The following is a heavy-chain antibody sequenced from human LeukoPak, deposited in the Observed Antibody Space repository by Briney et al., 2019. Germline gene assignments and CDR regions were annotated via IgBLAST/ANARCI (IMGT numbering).Heavy chain of an antibody. CDR3: ARGIVLRYFDWLPPDY. V-gene: IGHV4-34*01. CDR2: INHSGST. CDR1: GGSFSGYY. Sequence: SETLSLTCAVYGGSFSGYYWSWVRQPPGKGLEWIGEINHSGSTNYNPSLKSRVTISVDTSKNQFSLKLSSVTAADTAVYYCARGIVLRYFDWLPPDYWGQGTLVTASS. J-gene: IGHJ4*02. D-gene: IGHD3-9*01.